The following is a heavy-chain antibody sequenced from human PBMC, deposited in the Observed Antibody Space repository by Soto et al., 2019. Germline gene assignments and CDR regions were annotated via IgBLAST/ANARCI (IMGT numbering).Heavy chain of an antibody. CDR1: GFTFSKYW. D-gene: IGHD3-16*01. V-gene: IGHV3-23*01. J-gene: IGHJ5*02. Sequence: HPGGSLRLSCETSGFTFSKYWMHWVRQAPGKGLEWVSAISGSGGSTYYADSVKGRFTISRDNSKNTLYLQMNSLRAEDTAVYYCARHPLITENWFDPWGQGTLVTVSS. CDR3: ARHPLITENWFDP. CDR2: ISGSGGST.